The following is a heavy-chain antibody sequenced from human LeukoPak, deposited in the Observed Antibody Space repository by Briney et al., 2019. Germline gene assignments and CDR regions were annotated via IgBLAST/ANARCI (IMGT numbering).Heavy chain of an antibody. V-gene: IGHV1-3*01. CDR3: ARDKRSYSMPVGLWFDP. J-gene: IGHJ5*02. Sequence: GRSLRLSCAASGFTFTSYAMHWVRQAPGQRLEWMGWINAGNGNTKYSQKFQGRVTITRDTSASTAYMELSSLRSEDTAVYYCARDKRSYSMPVGLWFDPWGQGTLVTVSS. CDR2: INAGNGNT. D-gene: IGHD3-10*01. CDR1: GFTFTSYA.